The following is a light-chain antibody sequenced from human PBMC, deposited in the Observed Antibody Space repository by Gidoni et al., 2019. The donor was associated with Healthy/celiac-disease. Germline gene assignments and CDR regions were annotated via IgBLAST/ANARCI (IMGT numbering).Light chain of an antibody. CDR3: QKKNNWAQT. CDR2: GAS. V-gene: IGKV3-15*01. CDR1: QSVSRN. J-gene: IGKJ2*01. Sequence: EIVMTQSPATLSVSPGERATLSCSASQSVSRNLAWYQQKPGQAPRLLIYGASTRATGITARCSGSGSGTEFTISSSSLEAEDVEVYYCQKKNNWAQTFGQGTKLEIK.